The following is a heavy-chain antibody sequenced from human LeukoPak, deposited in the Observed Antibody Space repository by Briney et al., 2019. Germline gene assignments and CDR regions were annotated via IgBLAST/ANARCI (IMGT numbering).Heavy chain of an antibody. J-gene: IGHJ4*02. CDR1: GFTFSSCA. D-gene: IGHD6-13*01. CDR2: ISSNGGST. Sequence: PGGSLRLSCAASGFTFSSCAMHWVRQAPGKGLEYVSAISSNGGSTYYANSVKGRFTISRDNSKNTLYLQMGSLRAEDMAVYYCARSQYSSSWYTTDYWGQGTLVTVSS. V-gene: IGHV3-64*01. CDR3: ARSQYSSSWYTTDY.